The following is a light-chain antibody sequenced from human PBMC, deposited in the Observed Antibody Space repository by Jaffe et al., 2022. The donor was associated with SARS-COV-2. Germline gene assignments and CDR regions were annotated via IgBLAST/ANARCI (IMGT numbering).Light chain of an antibody. Sequence: DTVMTQSPDSLAVSLGERAAINCKSSQSVLHSSNNKNYLAWYQQKPGQPPKLLIYWASTRESGVPDRFSGSGSGTDFTLSISSLQAEDVAVYYCQQYYSSPYTFGQGTKLEIK. CDR3: QQYYSSPYT. J-gene: IGKJ2*01. CDR2: WAS. V-gene: IGKV4-1*01. CDR1: QSVLHSSNNKNY.